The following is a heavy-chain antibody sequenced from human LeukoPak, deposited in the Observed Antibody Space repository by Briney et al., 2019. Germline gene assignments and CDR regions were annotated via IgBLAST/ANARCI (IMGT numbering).Heavy chain of an antibody. D-gene: IGHD1-1*01. CDR2: ISINGDKT. J-gene: IGHJ4*02. CDR3: AKDLRPDGINDFDH. Sequence: GGSLRLSCSASGFTFSGHFMHWVRQAPGKGLEYVSSISINGDKTYYAESVKGRFTISRDNSKNTLYLQMNSLRAEDTAVYYCAKDLRPDGINDFDHWGQGTLVTVSS. V-gene: IGHV3-64*04. CDR1: GFTFSGHF.